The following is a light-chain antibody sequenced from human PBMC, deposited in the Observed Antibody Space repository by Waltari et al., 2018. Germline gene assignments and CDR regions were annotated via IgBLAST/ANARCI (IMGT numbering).Light chain of an antibody. CDR2: SAS. V-gene: IGKV3-15*01. CDR1: QSVSVN. CDR3: QQSHNWPPLT. J-gene: IGKJ4*01. Sequence: EVVLTPSPATLSLSPRERPTLSCRASQSVSVNLAWYQQRPGQAPRLLIYSASTRATGIPARFSGSGSGTEFTLTISSLESEDFAVYYCQQSHNWPPLTFGGGTKVEIK.